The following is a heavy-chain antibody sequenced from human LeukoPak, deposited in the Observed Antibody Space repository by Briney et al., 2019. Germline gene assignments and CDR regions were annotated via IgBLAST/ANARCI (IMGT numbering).Heavy chain of an antibody. D-gene: IGHD2-2*01. CDR3: ARSVSSTSFWFDP. Sequence: GESLKISCKGSGYSFTSYWIGWVRQMPGKGLEWMGIIYPADSDTRYSPSFQGQVTISADKSISTAYLQRSSLKASDTAMYYCARSVSSTSFWFDPWGQGTLVTVSS. CDR1: GYSFTSYW. V-gene: IGHV5-51*01. J-gene: IGHJ5*02. CDR2: IYPADSDT.